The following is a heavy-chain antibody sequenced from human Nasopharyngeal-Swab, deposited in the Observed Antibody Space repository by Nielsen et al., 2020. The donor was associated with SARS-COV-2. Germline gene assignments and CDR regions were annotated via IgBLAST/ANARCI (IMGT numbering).Heavy chain of an antibody. CDR3: ARGLSGIVPAPILGLGPYYYYYTDV. CDR2: INHSGST. V-gene: IGHV4-34*01. D-gene: IGHD2-2*01. Sequence: WIRQPPGKGPEWIAEINHSGSTNYNPSLKSRVTLSVDTSMNQVSLEVSSVTAADTAVYYCARGLSGIVPAPILGLGPYYYYYTDVWGKGTTVTVSS. J-gene: IGHJ6*03.